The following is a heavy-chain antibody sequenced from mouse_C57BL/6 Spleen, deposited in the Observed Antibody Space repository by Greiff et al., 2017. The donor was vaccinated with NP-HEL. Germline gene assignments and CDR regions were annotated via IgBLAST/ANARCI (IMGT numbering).Heavy chain of an antibody. CDR3: ARSVPGWYFDV. J-gene: IGHJ1*03. Sequence: EVQLQQSGPELVKPGASVKISCKASGYSFTGYYMNWVKQSPEKSLEWIGEINPSTGGTTYNQKFKAKATLTVDKSSSTAYMQLKSLTSEDSAVYYCARSVPGWYFDVWGTGTTVTVSS. V-gene: IGHV1-42*01. CDR1: GYSFTGYY. CDR2: INPSTGGT.